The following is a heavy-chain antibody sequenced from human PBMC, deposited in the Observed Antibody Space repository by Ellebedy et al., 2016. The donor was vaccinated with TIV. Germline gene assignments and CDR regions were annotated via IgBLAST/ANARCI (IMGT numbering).Heavy chain of an antibody. CDR1: GFTFSNAW. D-gene: IGHD3-22*01. CDR2: IKSKTDGGTT. CDR3: TTDTRPYYLDSSGYFRFHP. J-gene: IGHJ5*02. V-gene: IGHV3-15*01. Sequence: GGSLRLSCAASGFTFSNAWMSWVRQAPGKGLEWVGRIKSKTDGGTTDYAAPVKGRFTISRDDSKKTLYLQMNSLKTEDTAVYYCTTDTRPYYLDSSGYFRFHPWGQGTLVTVSS.